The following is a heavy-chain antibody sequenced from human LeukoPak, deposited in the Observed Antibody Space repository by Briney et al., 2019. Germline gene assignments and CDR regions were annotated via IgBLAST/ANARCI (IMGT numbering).Heavy chain of an antibody. CDR2: IRYDGSNK. Sequence: GGSLRLSCAASGFTFSSYGMHWVRQAPGKGLEWVAFIRYDGSNKYYADSVKGRFTISRDNSKNTLYLQMNSLRAEDTAVYYCARDLMGIAYRGAFYYWGQGTLVTVSS. J-gene: IGHJ4*02. D-gene: IGHD6-13*01. CDR1: GFTFSSYG. V-gene: IGHV3-30*02. CDR3: ARDLMGIAYRGAFYY.